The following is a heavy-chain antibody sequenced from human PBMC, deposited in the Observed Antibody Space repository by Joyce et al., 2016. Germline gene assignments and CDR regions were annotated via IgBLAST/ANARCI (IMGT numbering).Heavy chain of an antibody. Sequence: QVQLVQSGAGVKKPGSSVKVSCKASGGTFSSDAINWVRQAPGQGLEWMGGIIPKFGTAHYAQKFQGGVTITADEATSTAYLELSSLRSEDTAVYYCARSDETGTDMPSLDNWGQGTLVTVSS. CDR1: GGTFSSDA. V-gene: IGHV1-69*01. CDR2: IIPKFGTA. D-gene: IGHD5-18*01. J-gene: IGHJ4*02. CDR3: ARSDETGTDMPSLDN.